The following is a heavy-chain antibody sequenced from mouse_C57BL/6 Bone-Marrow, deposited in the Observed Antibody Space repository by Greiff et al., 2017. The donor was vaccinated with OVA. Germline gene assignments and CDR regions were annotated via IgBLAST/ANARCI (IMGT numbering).Heavy chain of an antibody. D-gene: IGHD2-4*01. J-gene: IGHJ4*01. Sequence: EVQVVESGGGLVKPGGSLKLSCAASGFTFSSYTMSWVRQTPEKRLEWVATISGGGGNTYYPDSVKGRFTISRDNAKNTLYLQMSSLRSEDTALYYCARLYYDYDVYYAMDYWGQGTSVTVSS. CDR3: ARLYYDYDVYYAMDY. CDR2: ISGGGGNT. V-gene: IGHV5-9*01. CDR1: GFTFSSYT.